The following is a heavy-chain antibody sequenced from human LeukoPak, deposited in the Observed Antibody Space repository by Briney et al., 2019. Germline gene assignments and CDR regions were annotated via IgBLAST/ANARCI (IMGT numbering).Heavy chain of an antibody. CDR3: ARVCSTTLYYYMDV. V-gene: IGHV3-30-3*01. J-gene: IGHJ6*03. CDR1: GFTFSSYA. CDR2: ISYDGSNK. Sequence: GGSLRLSCAASGFTFSSYAMHWVRQAPGKRLEWVAVISYDGSNKYYADSVKGRFTISRDNSKNTLYLQMNSLRAEDTAVYYCARVCSTTLYYYMDVWGKGTTVTVSS. D-gene: IGHD2-2*01.